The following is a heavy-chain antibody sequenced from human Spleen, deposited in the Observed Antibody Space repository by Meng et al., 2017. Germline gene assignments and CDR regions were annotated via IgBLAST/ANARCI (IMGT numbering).Heavy chain of an antibody. CDR2: INHSGST. CDR1: GGSFSDYY. V-gene: IGHV4-34*01. Sequence: SETLSLTCVVSGGSFSDYYWSWIRQPPGKGLEWIGEINHSGSTNYNPSLESRATISVDTSQNNLSLKLSSVTAADSAVYCCAIIAVAGSTDDWGQGTLVTVSS. CDR3: AIIAVAGSTDD. J-gene: IGHJ4*02. D-gene: IGHD6-19*01.